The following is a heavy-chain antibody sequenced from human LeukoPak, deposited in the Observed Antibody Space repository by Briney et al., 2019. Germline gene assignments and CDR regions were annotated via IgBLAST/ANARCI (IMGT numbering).Heavy chain of an antibody. Sequence: SETLSLTCAVYGGPFSDYYWNWIRQPPGKGLEWIGEINQSGTTNYNPSLKSRLTISLDTSRNHLFLKLTSATAADTALYYCAGGATPGVFWGQGILVTVSA. CDR1: GGPFSDYY. J-gene: IGHJ4*02. CDR2: INQSGTT. D-gene: IGHD3-10*01. V-gene: IGHV4-34*01. CDR3: AGGATPGVF.